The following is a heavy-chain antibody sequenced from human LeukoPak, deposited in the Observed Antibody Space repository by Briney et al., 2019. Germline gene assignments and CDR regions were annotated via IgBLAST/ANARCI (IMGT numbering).Heavy chain of an antibody. CDR1: GFTFSDYY. CDR3: ARDVGIAARQDWFDP. CDR2: ISSSGSTI. D-gene: IGHD6-6*01. Sequence: GGSLRLSCAASGFTFSDYYMSWIRQAPGKGLEWVSYISSSGSTIYYAHSVKGRFTISRDNTKNSLYLQMNSLRAEDTAVYYCARDVGIAARQDWFDPWGQGTLVTVSS. V-gene: IGHV3-11*01. J-gene: IGHJ5*02.